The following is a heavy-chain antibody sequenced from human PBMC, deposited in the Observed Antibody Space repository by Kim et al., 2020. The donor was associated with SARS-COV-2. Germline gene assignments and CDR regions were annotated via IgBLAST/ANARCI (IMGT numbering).Heavy chain of an antibody. CDR1: GFTFSSYE. CDR3: ARDGEMDY. CDR2: INTSGGTM. D-gene: IGHD3-10*01. V-gene: IGHV3-48*03. J-gene: IGHJ4*02. Sequence: GGSLRLSCAASGFTFSSYEMNWVRQAPGKGLEWVSYINTSGGTMYDADSVKGRFTISRDNAKNSLYLQMNSLRAEDTAIYYCARDGEMDYWGQGTLVTVSS.